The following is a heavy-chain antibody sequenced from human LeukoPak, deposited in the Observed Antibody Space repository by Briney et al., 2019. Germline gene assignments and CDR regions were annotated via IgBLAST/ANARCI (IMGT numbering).Heavy chain of an antibody. D-gene: IGHD3-10*01. V-gene: IGHV1-8*01. CDR3: ARLLWFGESVFYYGMDV. CDR1: GYTFTSYD. J-gene: IGHJ6*02. CDR2: MNPNSGNT. Sequence: VASVKVSCNASGYTFTSYDINWVRQATGQGLEWMGWMNPNSGNTGYAQKFQGRVTMTRNTSISTAYMELSSLRSEDTAVYYCARLLWFGESVFYYGMDVWGQGTTVTVSS.